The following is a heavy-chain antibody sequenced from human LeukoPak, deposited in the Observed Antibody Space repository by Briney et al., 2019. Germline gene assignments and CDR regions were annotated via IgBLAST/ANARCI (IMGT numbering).Heavy chain of an antibody. J-gene: IGHJ4*02. V-gene: IGHV3-49*04. CDR2: IRSKIYGGTP. Sequence: GGSLRLSCTASGFTFGDYAMTWVRQAPGKGLEWVGFIRSKIYGGTPEYAASVKGRFTISRGDSKGIAYLQMNSLKTEDTAVYYCTRDQTPYYWGQGTLVTVSS. CDR3: TRDQTPYY. CDR1: GFTFGDYA.